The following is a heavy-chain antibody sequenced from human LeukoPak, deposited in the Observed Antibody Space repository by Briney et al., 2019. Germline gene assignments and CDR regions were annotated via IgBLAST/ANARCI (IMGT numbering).Heavy chain of an antibody. V-gene: IGHV1-24*01. CDR2: FDPEDGEP. CDR1: GYTLTELS. CDR3: ATDRGSSWYYGMDV. D-gene: IGHD6-13*01. J-gene: IGHJ6*02. Sequence: ASVKVSCKVSGYTLTELSIHWVRQAPGKGLEWVGGFDPEDGEPIYAQKFQGRVAMTEDTSTDTAYVELSSLRSEDTAVYYCATDRGSSWYYGMDVWGQGTTVTVSS.